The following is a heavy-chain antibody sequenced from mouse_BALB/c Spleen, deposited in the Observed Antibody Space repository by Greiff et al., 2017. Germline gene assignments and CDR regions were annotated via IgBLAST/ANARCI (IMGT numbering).Heavy chain of an antibody. CDR1: GFTFSSYG. V-gene: IGHV5-6*01. J-gene: IGHJ4*01. Sequence: EVKLMESGGDLVKPGGSLKLSCAASGFTFSSYGMSWVRQTPDKRLEWVATISSGGSYTYYPDSVKGRFTISRDNAKNTLYLQMSSLKSEDTAMYYCARSSYYGNIGAMDYWGQGTSVTVSS. CDR3: ARSSYYGNIGAMDY. D-gene: IGHD2-10*01. CDR2: ISSGGSYT.